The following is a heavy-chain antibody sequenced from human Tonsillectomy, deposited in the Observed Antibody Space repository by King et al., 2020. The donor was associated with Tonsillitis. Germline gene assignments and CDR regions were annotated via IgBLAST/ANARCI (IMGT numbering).Heavy chain of an antibody. CDR3: ARLLEEYDFWSGWQKYYFDY. D-gene: IGHD3-3*01. J-gene: IGHJ4*02. CDR2: IYYSGST. CDR1: GGSISSYY. Sequence: QLQESGPGLVKPSETLSLTCTVSGGSISSYYWSWIRQPPGKGLEWIGYIYYSGSTNYNPSLKSRVTISVDTSKNQFSLKLSSVTAADTAVYYCARLLEEYDFWSGWQKYYFDYWGQGTLVTVSS. V-gene: IGHV4-59*08.